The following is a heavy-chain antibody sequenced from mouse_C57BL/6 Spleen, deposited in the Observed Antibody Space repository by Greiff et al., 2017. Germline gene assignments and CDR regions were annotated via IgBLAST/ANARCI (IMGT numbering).Heavy chain of an antibody. J-gene: IGHJ4*01. CDR2: ISPRDGST. CDR1: GYTFTDHT. CDR3: ARRFYDGFYYYAMDY. D-gene: IGHD2-3*01. Sequence: QVQLQQSDAELVKPGASVKISCKVSGYTFTDHTIHWMKQRPEQGLEWIGYISPRDGSTKYNEKFKGKATLTADKSSSTAYMQLNSLTSEDSAVYFCARRFYDGFYYYAMDYWGQGTSVTVSS. V-gene: IGHV1-78*01.